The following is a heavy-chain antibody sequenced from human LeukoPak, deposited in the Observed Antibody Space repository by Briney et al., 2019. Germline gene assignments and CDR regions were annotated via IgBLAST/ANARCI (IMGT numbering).Heavy chain of an antibody. CDR2: INAYNGNT. CDR3: ARGSGDIVGATFGDY. V-gene: IGHV1-18*01. D-gene: IGHD1-26*01. Sequence: GASVTVSCKASVYTFTSYGISWLRQAPGQGRDWMGWINAYNGNTNYAHKLQGRVTMTTDTSTSTAYMELRSLRSDDTAVYYCARGSGDIVGATFGDYWGQGTLVTVSS. CDR1: VYTFTSYG. J-gene: IGHJ4*02.